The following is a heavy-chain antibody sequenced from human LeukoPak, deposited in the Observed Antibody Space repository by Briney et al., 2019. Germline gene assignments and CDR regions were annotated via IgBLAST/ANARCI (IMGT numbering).Heavy chain of an antibody. D-gene: IGHD6-13*01. J-gene: IGHJ4*02. Sequence: GGSLRLSCEASGFSFSKHGLNWVRQAPGKGLEWVSFISSSGTYIYYADALKGRFTISRDNAKNSLYLQMNSLRAEDTAVYYCARPTEPGIAAAGYFDYWGQGTLVTVSS. V-gene: IGHV3-21*01. CDR1: GFSFSKHG. CDR2: ISSSGTYI. CDR3: ARPTEPGIAAAGYFDY.